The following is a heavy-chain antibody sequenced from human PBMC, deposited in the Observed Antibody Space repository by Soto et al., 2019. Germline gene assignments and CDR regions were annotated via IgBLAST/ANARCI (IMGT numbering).Heavy chain of an antibody. Sequence: SESLSLTCTVSGGSISSSSYYWGWIRQPQGKGLEWIGSIYYSGSTYYNTSLKSRVTISVDTSKNQFSLKLCSLTVADTAVYYCARTFYLAPFDYWGQGTLVTVSS. CDR1: GGSISSSSYY. CDR3: ARTFYLAPFDY. J-gene: IGHJ4*02. CDR2: IYYSGST. V-gene: IGHV4-39*01. D-gene: IGHD3-16*01.